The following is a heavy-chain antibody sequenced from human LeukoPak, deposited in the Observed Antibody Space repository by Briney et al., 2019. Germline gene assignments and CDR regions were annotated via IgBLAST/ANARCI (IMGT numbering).Heavy chain of an antibody. J-gene: IGHJ6*03. CDR1: GFTFSSDA. D-gene: IGHD2-15*01. CDR3: AKLYCSGGSCYRIYYYYYMDV. Sequence: GGSLRLSCAASGFTFSSDAMRWVRQAPGKGLEWVSAISSSGGSTYYADSVRGRFIISRDSSKNTLYLQMNSLRAEDTAVYYCAKLYCSGGSCYRIYYYYYMDVWGKGTTVTVSS. CDR2: ISSSGGST. V-gene: IGHV3-23*01.